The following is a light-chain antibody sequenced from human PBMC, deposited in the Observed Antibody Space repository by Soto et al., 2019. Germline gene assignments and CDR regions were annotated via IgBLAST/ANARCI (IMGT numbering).Light chain of an antibody. V-gene: IGKV1-8*01. CDR1: QGIRSY. CDR2: AAS. Sequence: IRMTQSPSSFSSSTGDRVTITCRSSQGIRSYLACYQQKPGPAPKLLIYAASTLQSGVPSRFSGGGSGTDFSLPVSVLQADDFAPYCCHPSYSYPWPFGQGTKVEIK. CDR3: HPSYSYPWP. J-gene: IGKJ1*01.